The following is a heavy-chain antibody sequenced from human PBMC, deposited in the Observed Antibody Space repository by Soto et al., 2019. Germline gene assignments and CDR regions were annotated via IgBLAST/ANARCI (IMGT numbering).Heavy chain of an antibody. Sequence: EAQLLESGGGLVQPGGSLRLSCAASGFTFSVYTMHWVRQSPGKGLEWVSAITSSGTTISYADSVKGRFTISRDNAKSSLFLQMDTLRDEDTAVSYCARVGYSTSSDWPWFDTWVQGTLVTVSS. CDR1: GFTFSVYT. CDR3: ARVGYSTSSDWPWFDT. V-gene: IGHV3-48*02. D-gene: IGHD6-6*01. CDR2: ITSSGTTI. J-gene: IGHJ5*02.